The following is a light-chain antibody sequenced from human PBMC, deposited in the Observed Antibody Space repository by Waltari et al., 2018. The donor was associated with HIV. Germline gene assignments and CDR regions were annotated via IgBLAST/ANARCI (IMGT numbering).Light chain of an antibody. CDR3: QVWDPSGDHLI. V-gene: IGLV3-21*04. Sequence: SYVLTQPPSVSVAPGKTARITCGGTNIGTKRLHWYQQKPGQAPAVVIYYDSERPSGIPERFSGFNSGNSATLTIIRVEAGDEADYYCQVWDPSGDHLIFGGGTKLTVL. CDR1: NIGTKR. CDR2: YDS. J-gene: IGLJ2*01.